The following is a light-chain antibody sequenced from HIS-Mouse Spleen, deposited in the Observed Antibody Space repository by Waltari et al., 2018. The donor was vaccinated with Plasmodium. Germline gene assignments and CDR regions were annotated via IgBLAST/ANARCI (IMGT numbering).Light chain of an antibody. Sequence: AIQMTQSPSSLSASVGDRVTITCRASQGIRNDLGWYQQKTGKAPKLLISAASSLQSGGPSRCSGSGSGTDFTLTISSLQPEDFATYYCLQDYNYPYTFGQGTKLEIK. CDR1: QGIRND. CDR3: LQDYNYPYT. CDR2: AAS. J-gene: IGKJ2*01. V-gene: IGKV1-6*01.